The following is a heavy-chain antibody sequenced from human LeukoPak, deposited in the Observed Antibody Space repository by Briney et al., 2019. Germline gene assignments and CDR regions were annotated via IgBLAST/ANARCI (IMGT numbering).Heavy chain of an antibody. Sequence: GGSLRLSCAASGFTLSSYSMNWVRQTPGKGLEWVSSISSSSTYIYYADSVKGRFTISRDNAKNSPYLQMNSLRAEDTAVYYCAREPTAMILWGQGTLVTVSS. CDR1: GFTLSSYS. V-gene: IGHV3-21*01. CDR2: ISSSSTYI. J-gene: IGHJ4*02. D-gene: IGHD5-18*01. CDR3: AREPTAMIL.